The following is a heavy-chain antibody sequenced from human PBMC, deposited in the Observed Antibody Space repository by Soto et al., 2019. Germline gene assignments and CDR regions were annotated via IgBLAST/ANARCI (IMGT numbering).Heavy chain of an antibody. D-gene: IGHD3-16*01. Sequence: EVQLLDSGGGLVQPGGSLRLSCAASGFTFSGYALTWVRQAPGKGLEWVSAISGGGDATFYADSVKGRFTISRDNSKNTLYLQMNTLRAEDTAVYYCARKVSGSTGRPDLGDCDLRGRGTLVTVSS. J-gene: IGHJ2*01. CDR2: ISGGGDAT. V-gene: IGHV3-23*01. CDR3: ARKVSGSTGRPDLGDCDL. CDR1: GFTFSGYA.